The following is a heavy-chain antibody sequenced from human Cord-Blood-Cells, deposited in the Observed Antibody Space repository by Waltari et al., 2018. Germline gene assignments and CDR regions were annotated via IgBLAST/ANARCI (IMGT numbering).Heavy chain of an antibody. D-gene: IGHD6-19*01. CDR3: ARALYSSGWYYFDY. CDR2: INPNSGGT. Sequence: QVQLVQSGAEVKKPGASVKASCKASGYTFTGQHLPWVPHAPGQGLEWMGWINPNSGGTNYAQKFQGRVTMTRDTSISTAYMELSRLRSDDTAVYYCARALYSSGWYYFDYWGQGTLVTVSS. CDR1: GYTFTGQH. J-gene: IGHJ4*02. V-gene: IGHV1-2*02.